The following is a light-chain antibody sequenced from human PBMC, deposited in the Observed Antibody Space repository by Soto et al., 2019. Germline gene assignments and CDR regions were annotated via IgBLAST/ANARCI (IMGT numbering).Light chain of an antibody. CDR3: SSYTSGLYV. CDR1: SSDVGGYNY. Sequence: QSVLTQPASVSGSPGQSITISCTGTSSDVGGYNYVSWYQQHPGKAPKLMIYDVSDRPSGFSNRFSGSKSGNTASLTISGLQAEDEADYYCSSYTSGLYVFGTGTKVTVL. J-gene: IGLJ1*01. V-gene: IGLV2-14*01. CDR2: DVS.